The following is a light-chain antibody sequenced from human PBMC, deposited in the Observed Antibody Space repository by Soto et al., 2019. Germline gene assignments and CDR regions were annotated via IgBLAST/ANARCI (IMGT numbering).Light chain of an antibody. CDR3: CSYAGSSIFYV. CDR1: SSDFGSYNL. CDR2: EVS. J-gene: IGLJ1*01. Sequence: QSVLTQPASVSGSPGQSITISCTGTSSDFGSYNLVSWYQQHPGKAPKLMIYEVSKRPSGVSNRFSGSKSGNTASLTIFGLQAEDEADYYCCSYAGSSIFYVFGTGTKVTVL. V-gene: IGLV2-23*02.